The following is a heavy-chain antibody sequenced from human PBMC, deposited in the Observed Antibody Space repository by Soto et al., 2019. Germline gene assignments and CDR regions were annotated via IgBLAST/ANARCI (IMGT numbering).Heavy chain of an antibody. J-gene: IGHJ6*02. Sequence: GGSLRLSCAASGFSFSDYNINWVRQAPGKGLEWVSSITSRSRYIYYADSVKGRFTISRDNAKNSLYLQMNSLRAEDTAVYYCARVWFYDSSGHYNYYYYGMDVWGPGTTVTVSS. CDR1: GFSFSDYN. V-gene: IGHV3-21*01. D-gene: IGHD3-22*01. CDR3: ARVWFYDSSGHYNYYYYGMDV. CDR2: ITSRSRYI.